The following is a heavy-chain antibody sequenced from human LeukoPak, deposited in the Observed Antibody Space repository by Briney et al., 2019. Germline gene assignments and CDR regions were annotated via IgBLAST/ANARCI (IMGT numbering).Heavy chain of an antibody. D-gene: IGHD3-22*01. CDR2: IWYDGSNK. CDR1: GFKFSSYG. CDR3: ARDPLEGAYYHYYDYGMDV. J-gene: IGHJ6*02. V-gene: IGHV3-33*01. Sequence: GGSLRLSCAASGFKFSSYGMHWVRQAPGKGMEWVAFIWYDGSNKYYADSVKGRFIISRDKSKNTLYLQMSSVRAEDTAVYYCARDPLEGAYYHYYDYGMDVWGQGTTVTVSS.